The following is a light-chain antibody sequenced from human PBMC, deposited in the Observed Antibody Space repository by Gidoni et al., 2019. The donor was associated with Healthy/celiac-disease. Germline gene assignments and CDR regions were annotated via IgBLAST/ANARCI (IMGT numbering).Light chain of an antibody. Sequence: QSALTQPPSASGSPGQSVTISCTGTSSDVGGYNYVSRYQQHPGKAPKLMIYEVSKRPSGVPDRFSGSKSGNTASLTVSGLQAEDEADYYCSSYAGSKGVFGTGTKVTVL. V-gene: IGLV2-8*01. CDR1: SSDVGGYNY. J-gene: IGLJ1*01. CDR2: EVS. CDR3: SSYAGSKGV.